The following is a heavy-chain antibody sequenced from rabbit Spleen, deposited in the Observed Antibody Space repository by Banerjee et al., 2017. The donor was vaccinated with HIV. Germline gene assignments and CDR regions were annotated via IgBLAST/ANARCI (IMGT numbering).Heavy chain of an antibody. V-gene: IGHV1S40*01. CDR2: IYAGVSGSS. CDR3: ARDLVAVIGWNFNL. D-gene: IGHD1-1*01. Sequence: QSLEESGGDLVKPGASLKLTCTASGFSFSSSYWICWVREAQGKGLEWIACIYAGVSGSSHYSSCAKALFTISRPSSTTVTLQMTSLTAADTATYFCARDLVAVIGWNFNLWGPGHPRHRL. CDR1: GFSFSSSYW. J-gene: IGHJ4*01.